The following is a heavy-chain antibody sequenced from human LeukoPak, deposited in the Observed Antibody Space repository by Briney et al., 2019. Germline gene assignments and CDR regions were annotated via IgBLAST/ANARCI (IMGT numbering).Heavy chain of an antibody. Sequence: GGSLRLSCAASGFTFSSYAMHWVRQAPGKGLEWVAVISYDGSNKYYADSVKGRFTISRDNSKNTLYLQMNSLRAEDTAVYYCAEDAAYCGGDCWGPYYFDYWGQGTLVTVSS. CDR2: ISYDGSNK. J-gene: IGHJ4*02. CDR1: GFTFSSYA. V-gene: IGHV3-30-3*01. CDR3: AEDAAYCGGDCWGPYYFDY. D-gene: IGHD2-21*02.